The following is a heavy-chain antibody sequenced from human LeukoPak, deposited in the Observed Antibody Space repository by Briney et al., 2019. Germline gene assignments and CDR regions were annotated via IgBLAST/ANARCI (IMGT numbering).Heavy chain of an antibody. CDR2: ISAYNGNT. CDR1: GYTFTNYG. Sequence: ASVKVSCKASGYTFTNYGITWVRQAPGQGLEWMGWISAYNGNTNYAQKLQGRVTMTTDTSTSTAYMELRSLRSDDTAVYYCARLSTGYYDSSGPDAFDIWGQGTMVTVSS. J-gene: IGHJ3*02. V-gene: IGHV1-18*01. CDR3: ARLSTGYYDSSGPDAFDI. D-gene: IGHD3-22*01.